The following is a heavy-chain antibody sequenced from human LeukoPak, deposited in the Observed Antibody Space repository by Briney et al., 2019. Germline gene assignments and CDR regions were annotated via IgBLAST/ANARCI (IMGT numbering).Heavy chain of an antibody. CDR3: ARPPDTSAYHDVFDI. D-gene: IGHD3-22*01. CDR2: IYPGDSDT. J-gene: IGHJ3*02. V-gene: IGHV5-51*01. Sequence: GESLKISCKGSGYSFTSYWLGWVRQMPGQGLEWMGFIYPGDSDTRYSPSFQGQVTISADKSISTAYLQWSSLKASDTAMYYCARPPDTSAYHDVFDIWGQGTMVTVSS. CDR1: GYSFTSYW.